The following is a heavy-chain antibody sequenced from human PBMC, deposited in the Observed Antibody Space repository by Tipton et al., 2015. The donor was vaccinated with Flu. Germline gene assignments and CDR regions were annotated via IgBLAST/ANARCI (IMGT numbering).Heavy chain of an antibody. V-gene: IGHV4-31*03. J-gene: IGHJ5*02. CDR1: GGSISSGGYY. Sequence: TLSLTCTVSGGSISSGGYYWSWIRQHPGKGLEWIGYIYYSGSTYYNPSLKSRVTISVDTSKNQFSLKLSSVTAADTAVYYCARACPTYDFWSHDNWFDPWGQGTLVTVSS. CDR3: ARACPTYDFWSHDNWFDP. D-gene: IGHD3-3*01. CDR2: IYYSGST.